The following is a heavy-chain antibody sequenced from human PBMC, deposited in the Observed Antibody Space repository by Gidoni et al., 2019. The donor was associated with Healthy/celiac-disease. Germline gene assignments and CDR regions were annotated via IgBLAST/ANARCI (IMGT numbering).Heavy chain of an antibody. D-gene: IGHD1-26*01. CDR2: IKQDGSEK. CDR1: GFTFSSYW. J-gene: IGHJ3*02. V-gene: IGHV3-7*04. Sequence: EVQLVESGGGLVQPGGSLRLSGAASGFTFSSYWMSWVRQAPGKGLEWVAKIKQDGSEKYYVDSVKGRFTISRDNAKNSLYLQMNSLRAEDTAVYYCAREGPYSGSYDAFDIWGQGTMVTVSS. CDR3: AREGPYSGSYDAFDI.